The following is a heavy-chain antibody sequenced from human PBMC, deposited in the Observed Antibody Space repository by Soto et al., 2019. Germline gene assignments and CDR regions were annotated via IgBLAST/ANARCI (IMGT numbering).Heavy chain of an antibody. Sequence: HPGGSLRLSCAASEFTFSSYEMHWVRQASGKGLEWVSYISRSGSTIYYADSVKGRFTISRDNAKNSLYLQMNSLRAEDTAVYYCAREGSYYFDYWGQGTLVTVSS. D-gene: IGHD1-26*01. CDR2: ISRSGSTI. J-gene: IGHJ4*02. V-gene: IGHV3-48*03. CDR1: EFTFSSYE. CDR3: AREGSYYFDY.